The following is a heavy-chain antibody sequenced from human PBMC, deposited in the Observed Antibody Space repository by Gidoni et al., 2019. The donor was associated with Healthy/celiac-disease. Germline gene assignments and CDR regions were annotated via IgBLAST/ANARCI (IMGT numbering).Heavy chain of an antibody. CDR1: GFTFSRYW. CDR2: INSDGSST. V-gene: IGHV3-74*01. Sequence: EVQLVESGGGLVQPGGSLRLSCAASGFTFSRYWMHWVRQAPGKGLVWVSHINSDGSSTRYADSVKGRFTISRDNAKNTLYLQMNSLRAEDTAVYYCARGDSGYSYYYYYYMDVWGKGTTVTVSS. J-gene: IGHJ6*03. CDR3: ARGDSGYSYYYYYYMDV. D-gene: IGHD5-12*01.